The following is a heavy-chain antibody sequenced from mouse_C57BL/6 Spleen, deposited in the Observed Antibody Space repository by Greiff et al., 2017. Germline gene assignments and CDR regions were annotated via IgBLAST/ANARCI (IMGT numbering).Heavy chain of an antibody. Sequence: VQLQQSGAELVKPGASVKLSCTASGFNINDYYMYWVKQRTEQGLEWIGWIDPEDGETKYAPKFQGKATISADTSSNTAYLQLNSLTSEDTAIYCYASTTPLYWYFDVWGTGTTVTVSS. V-gene: IGHV14-2*01. J-gene: IGHJ1*03. CDR2: IDPEDGET. CDR3: ASTTPLYWYFDV. D-gene: IGHD6-1*01. CDR1: GFNINDYY.